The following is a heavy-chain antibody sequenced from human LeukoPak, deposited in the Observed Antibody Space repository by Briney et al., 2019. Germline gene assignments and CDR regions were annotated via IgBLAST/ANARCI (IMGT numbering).Heavy chain of an antibody. V-gene: IGHV4-39*07. CDR1: GGSISSSSYY. D-gene: IGHD3-10*01. CDR3: ARESYYYGSGTYYRVYYYYMDA. J-gene: IGHJ6*03. CDR2: IYYSGST. Sequence: SETLSLTCAVSGGSISSSSYYWDWIRQPPGKGLEWIASIYYSGSTNYNPSLVSRVTMSVDTSKNQFSLKLISVTAADTAVYYCARESYYYGSGTYYRVYYYYMDAWGKGTTVTISS.